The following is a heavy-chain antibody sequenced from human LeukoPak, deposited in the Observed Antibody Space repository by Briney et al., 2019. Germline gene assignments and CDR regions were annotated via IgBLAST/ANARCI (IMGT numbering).Heavy chain of an antibody. CDR1: GFTFSSYA. V-gene: IGHV3-23*01. CDR3: AKHKDPDYYDSSGLDAFDI. CDR2: ISGSGGST. Sequence: GGSPRLSCAASGFTFSSYAMSWVRQAPGKGLEWVSAISGSGGSTYYADSVKGWFTISRDNSKNTLYLQMNSLRAEDTAVYYCAKHKDPDYYDSSGLDAFDIWGQGTMVTVSS. J-gene: IGHJ3*02. D-gene: IGHD3-22*01.